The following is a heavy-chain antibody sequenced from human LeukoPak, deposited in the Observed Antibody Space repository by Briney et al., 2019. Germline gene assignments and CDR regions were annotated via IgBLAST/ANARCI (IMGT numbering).Heavy chain of an antibody. CDR1: GYTFTNYD. J-gene: IGHJ5*02. Sequence: ASVKVSCKASGYTFTNYDINWVRQATGQGLEWMGWLNPHSGNTGYAQKFQGRVTMTRNTSISTAYMELSSLRSDDTAVYYCARAPGQQLSDPWGQGTLVTVFS. D-gene: IGHD6-13*01. CDR2: LNPHSGNT. V-gene: IGHV1-8*01. CDR3: ARAPGQQLSDP.